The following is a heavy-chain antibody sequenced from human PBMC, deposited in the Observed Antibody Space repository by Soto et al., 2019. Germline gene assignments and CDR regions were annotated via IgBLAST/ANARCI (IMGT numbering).Heavy chain of an antibody. V-gene: IGHV1-69*01. CDR1: GGTFSSYA. J-gene: IGHJ5*02. CDR2: IIPIFGTA. CDR3: ARGGGKGSRGWFDP. Sequence: QVQLVQSGAEVKKPGSSVKVSCKASGGTFSSYAISWVRQAPGQGLEGMGGIIPIFGTANYAQKFQGRVTITADESTSTADMEVSSLRSGDTAVYYCARGGGKGSRGWFDPWGQGTLVTVSS. D-gene: IGHD3-16*01.